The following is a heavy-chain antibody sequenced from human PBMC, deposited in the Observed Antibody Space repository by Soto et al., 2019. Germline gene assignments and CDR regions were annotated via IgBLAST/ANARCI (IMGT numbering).Heavy chain of an antibody. D-gene: IGHD6-6*01. J-gene: IGHJ5*02. CDR2: IYYSGNT. Sequence: SETLSLTCTVSGGSISSYYWSWIRQPPGKGLEWIGYIYYSGNTGYAQKFQGRVTMTRNTSISTAYMELSSLRSEDTAVYYCARGREYSRTFDPWGQGTLVTVSS. CDR3: ARGREYSRTFDP. V-gene: IGHV4-59*01. CDR1: GGSISSYY.